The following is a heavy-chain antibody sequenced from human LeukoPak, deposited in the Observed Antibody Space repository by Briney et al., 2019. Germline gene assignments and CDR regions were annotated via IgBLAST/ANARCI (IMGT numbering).Heavy chain of an antibody. Sequence: GGSLRLSCAASGFTFSSYAMSWVRQAPGKGLEWVSAISGSGGSTYYADSVKGRFTISRDNSKNTLYLQMNSLRAEDTAVYYCAKSRYYDSSGYRINWFDPWGQGTLVTVSS. CDR2: ISGSGGST. J-gene: IGHJ5*02. CDR1: GFTFSSYA. D-gene: IGHD3-22*01. V-gene: IGHV3-23*01. CDR3: AKSRYYDSSGYRINWFDP.